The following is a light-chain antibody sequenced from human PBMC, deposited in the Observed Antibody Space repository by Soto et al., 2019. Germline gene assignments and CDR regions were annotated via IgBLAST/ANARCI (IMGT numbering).Light chain of an antibody. CDR3: QQYDSYPFT. CDR2: KAS. V-gene: IGKV1-5*03. Sequence: DIQMTQSPSTLSASVGDRVTITCRASQSMNNWLAWYQQKPGKAPKLLISKASNLKSGVPSRFSGTGSGTEFTLTISSLQPDDFASYYCQQYDSYPFTFGGGTKVEI. CDR1: QSMNNW. J-gene: IGKJ4*01.